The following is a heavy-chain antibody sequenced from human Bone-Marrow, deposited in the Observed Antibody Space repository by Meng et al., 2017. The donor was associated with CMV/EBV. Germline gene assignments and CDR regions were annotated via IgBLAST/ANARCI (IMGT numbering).Heavy chain of an antibody. D-gene: IGHD2-2*01. Sequence: SETLSLTCTVSGGSISSYYWSWIRQPAGKGLGWIGRIYTSGSTNYNPSLKSRVTMSVDTSKNQFSLKLSSVTAADTAVYYCARGGIVVVPVINWFDPWGQGTLVTVSS. CDR3: ARGGIVVVPVINWFDP. J-gene: IGHJ5*01. CDR2: IYTSGST. V-gene: IGHV4-4*07. CDR1: GGSISSYY.